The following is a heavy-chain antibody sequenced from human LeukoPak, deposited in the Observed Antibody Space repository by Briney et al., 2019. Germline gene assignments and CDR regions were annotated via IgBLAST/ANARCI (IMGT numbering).Heavy chain of an antibody. CDR1: GFTFDDYA. CDR2: ISWNSGSI. CDR3: ARGGGRYCSSTSCYMMDY. D-gene: IGHD2-2*02. Sequence: GGSLRLSCAASGFTFDDYAMHWVRQAPGKGLEWVSGISWNSGSIGYADSVKGRFTISRDNAKNSLYLQMNSLRAEDTALYYCARGGGRYCSSTSCYMMDYWGQGTLVTVSS. J-gene: IGHJ4*02. V-gene: IGHV3-9*01.